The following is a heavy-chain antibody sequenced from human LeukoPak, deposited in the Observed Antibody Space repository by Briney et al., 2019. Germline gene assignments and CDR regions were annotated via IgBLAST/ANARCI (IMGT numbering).Heavy chain of an antibody. CDR3: ARDHYYDSSGYY. D-gene: IGHD3-22*01. V-gene: IGHV1-69*05. CDR2: IIPIFGTA. Sequence: SVKVSCKASGGTFSSYAISWVRQAPGQGLEWMGRIIPIFGTANYAQKFQGRVTITTDESTSTAYMELSSLRSEDTAVYCCARDHYYDSSGYYWGQGTLVTVSS. CDR1: GGTFSSYA. J-gene: IGHJ4*02.